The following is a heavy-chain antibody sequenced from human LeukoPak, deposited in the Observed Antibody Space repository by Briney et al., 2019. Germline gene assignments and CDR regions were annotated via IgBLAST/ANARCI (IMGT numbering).Heavy chain of an antibody. CDR3: AKGLSSGDYGLHY. J-gene: IGHJ4*02. Sequence: PGGSLRLSCAASGFTFSSYAMNWVRRAPGKGLEWVSPISGTGGSTYYADSVKGRFTISRDTSKNTLYLQMNSLRAEDTAVYYCAKGLSSGDYGLHYWGQGTLVTVSS. D-gene: IGHD4-17*01. CDR2: ISGTGGST. CDR1: GFTFSSYA. V-gene: IGHV3-23*01.